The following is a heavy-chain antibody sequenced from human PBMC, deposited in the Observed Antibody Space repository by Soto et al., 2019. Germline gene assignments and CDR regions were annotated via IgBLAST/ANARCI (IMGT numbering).Heavy chain of an antibody. CDR2: IILALGTP. CDR3: GRYCTNTKCRGGYYLDL. CDR1: GDSFTNYA. J-gene: IGHJ5*02. D-gene: IGHD2-8*01. V-gene: IGHV1-69*01. Sequence: QVLLVQSGAEMKQPGSSVSVSCRASGDSFTNYAFTWVRQAPGQGPEWLGGIILALGTPHYSQRFQGRLTITADESLSTVDMELGSLRLDDTAVYYCGRYCTNTKCRGGYYLDLWGQGTLLTVSS.